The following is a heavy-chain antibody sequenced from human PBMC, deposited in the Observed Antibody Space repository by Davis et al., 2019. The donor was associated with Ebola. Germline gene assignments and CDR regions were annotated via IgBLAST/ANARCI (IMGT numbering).Heavy chain of an antibody. V-gene: IGHV4-34*01. CDR3: ARGLGTFGAWFDP. D-gene: IGHD3-16*01. CDR2: INHSGST. Sequence: SETLSLTCAVYGGSFSGYYWSWIRQPPGKGLGWIGEINHSGSTNYNPSLKSRVTISLDASKNQFSLKLSSVTAADTAVYYCARGLGTFGAWFDPWGQGTLVTVSS. J-gene: IGHJ5*02. CDR1: GGSFSGYY.